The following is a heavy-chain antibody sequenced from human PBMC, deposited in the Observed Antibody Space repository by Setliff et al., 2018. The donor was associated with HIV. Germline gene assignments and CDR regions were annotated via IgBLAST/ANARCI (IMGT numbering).Heavy chain of an antibody. V-gene: IGHV4-4*09. J-gene: IGHJ2*01. CDR1: GGSISSHY. Sequence: SETLSLTCTVSGGSISSHYWSWIRQSPGKGLEWIGYIYTSGITNYNPSLKSRVTISVDTSKNQFSLKLNSVTAADTAVYYCASSLNGDSEPWYFDLWGRGTLVTVSS. CDR2: IYTSGIT. CDR3: ASSLNGDSEPWYFDL. D-gene: IGHD4-17*01.